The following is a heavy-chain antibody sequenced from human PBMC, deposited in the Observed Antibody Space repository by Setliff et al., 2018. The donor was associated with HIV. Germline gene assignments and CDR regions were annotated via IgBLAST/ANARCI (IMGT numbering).Heavy chain of an antibody. Sequence: PGESLKLSCAASGFTLSDHYMDWVRQAPGKGPEWFGRIRPKRKSSTTEYAASVKGRFTISRDDSKNSLYLQMNSLKSEDTAVYYCTRHVDSGTYMDVWGRGTTVTVSS. CDR3: TRHVDSGTYMDV. J-gene: IGHJ6*03. CDR1: GFTLSDHY. CDR2: IRPKRKSSTT. V-gene: IGHV3-72*01. D-gene: IGHD5-18*01.